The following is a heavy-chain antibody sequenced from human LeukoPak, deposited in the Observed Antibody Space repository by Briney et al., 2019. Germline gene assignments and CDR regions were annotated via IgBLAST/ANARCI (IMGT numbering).Heavy chain of an antibody. Sequence: PGGSLRLSCAASGFTFSSYSMNWVRQAPGKGLEWVSAISGSGGNTYYADSVKGRFTISRDNSRNTLYLQINSLRAEDTAVYYCAKEKVLATVGTVGFDPWGQGTLVTVSS. CDR3: AKEKVLATVGTVGFDP. CDR1: GFTFSSYS. J-gene: IGHJ5*02. CDR2: ISGSGGNT. V-gene: IGHV3-23*01. D-gene: IGHD6-13*01.